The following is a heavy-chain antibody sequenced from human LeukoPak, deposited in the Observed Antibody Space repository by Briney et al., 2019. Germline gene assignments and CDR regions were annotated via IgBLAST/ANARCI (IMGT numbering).Heavy chain of an antibody. CDR1: GGSISSGGYY. Sequence: SETLSLTCTVSGGSISSGGYYWSWIRRHPGKGLEWIGYIYYSGSTYYNPSLKSRVTISVDTSKNQFSLKLSSVTAADTAVYYCARARDYGGNLYYFDYWGQGTLVTVSS. CDR3: ARARDYGGNLYYFDY. J-gene: IGHJ4*02. CDR2: IYYSGST. D-gene: IGHD4-23*01. V-gene: IGHV4-31*03.